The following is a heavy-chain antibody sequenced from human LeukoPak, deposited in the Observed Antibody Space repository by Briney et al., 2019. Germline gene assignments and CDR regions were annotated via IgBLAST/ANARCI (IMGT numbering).Heavy chain of an antibody. CDR1: GDNFNNYG. V-gene: IGHV1-18*01. D-gene: IGHD3-22*01. Sequence: ASVKVSCKTSGDNFNNYGISWVRQAPGQGLKWMGWISAYSGDTNYAQKLQGRVTTTTDTSTSTAYMELRSLRSDDTAVYYCARLEMYNYDSSGYYLGGYFDYWGQGTLVTVSS. J-gene: IGHJ4*02. CDR2: ISAYSGDT. CDR3: ARLEMYNYDSSGYYLGGYFDY.